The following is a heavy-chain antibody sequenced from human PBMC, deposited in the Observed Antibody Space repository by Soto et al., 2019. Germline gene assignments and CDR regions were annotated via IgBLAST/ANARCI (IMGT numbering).Heavy chain of an antibody. Sequence: QITLNESGPTQVKPRQTLTLTCTFSGFSLTTSGVGVGWIRQSPGKAPEWLALIYWDDDKRYSPSLKSRLTITKDIAKNQVVLTMAALDPADTATYYCAHRVLRTVFGLVTTTAIYFDFWGQGTPGAVSS. CDR2: IYWDDDK. V-gene: IGHV2-5*02. CDR3: AHRVLRTVFGLVTTTAIYFDF. CDR1: GFSLTTSGVG. J-gene: IGHJ4*02. D-gene: IGHD3-3*01.